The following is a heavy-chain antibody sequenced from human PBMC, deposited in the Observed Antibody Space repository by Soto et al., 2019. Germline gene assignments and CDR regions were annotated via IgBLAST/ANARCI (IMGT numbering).Heavy chain of an antibody. V-gene: IGHV4-30-2*01. CDR2: IYHSGST. J-gene: IGHJ4*02. CDR3: ARGVGPLRIYYYDSYYFDY. CDR1: GGSISSGGYS. Sequence: SETLSLTCAVSGGSISSGGYSWSWIRQPPGKGLEWIGYIYHSGSTYYNPSLKSRVTISVDRSKNQFSLKLSSVTAADTAVYYCARGVGPLRIYYYDSYYFDYWGQGTRGTVS. D-gene: IGHD3-22*01.